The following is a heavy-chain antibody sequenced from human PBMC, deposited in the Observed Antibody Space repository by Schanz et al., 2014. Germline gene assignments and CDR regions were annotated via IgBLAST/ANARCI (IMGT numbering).Heavy chain of an antibody. CDR1: GGTFNSYT. Sequence: QVQLVQSGAEVKKPGSSMKVSCKASGGTFNSYTINWVRQAPGQGLEWMGRIIPILGIANYAQKFQGRVTITADRSTSTAYMELSRLRSEDTAVYYCAGTYCSSTSCYTGYYYMDVWGKGTTVTVSS. CDR2: IIPILGIA. D-gene: IGHD2-2*02. V-gene: IGHV1-69*02. CDR3: AGTYCSSTSCYTGYYYMDV. J-gene: IGHJ6*03.